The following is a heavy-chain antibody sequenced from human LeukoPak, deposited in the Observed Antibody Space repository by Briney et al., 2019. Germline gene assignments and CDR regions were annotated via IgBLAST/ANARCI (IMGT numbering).Heavy chain of an antibody. J-gene: IGHJ4*02. D-gene: IGHD6-19*01. CDR1: GGTFSSYA. CDR2: IIPILGIA. CDR3: ARAHIAVAAQPFDY. Sequence: ASVKVSCKASGGTFSSYAISWVRQAPGQGLEWMGRIIPILGIANYAQKFQGRVTITADKSTSTAYMELSSLRSEDTAVYYCARAHIAVAAQPFDYWGQGTLVTVSS. V-gene: IGHV1-69*04.